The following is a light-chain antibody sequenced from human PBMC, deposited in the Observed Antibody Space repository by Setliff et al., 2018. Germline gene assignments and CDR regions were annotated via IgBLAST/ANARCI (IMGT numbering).Light chain of an antibody. CDR1: SSDVGGYNY. V-gene: IGLV2-11*01. CDR2: DVS. Sequence: QSALTQPRSVSGSPGQSVTISCTGTSSDVGGYNYVSWYQQHPGKAPKLTIHDVSKRPSGVPDRFSGSKSGNTASLTISGLQAEDEADYYCCSYAGSYTYVFGTGTKVTVL. J-gene: IGLJ1*01. CDR3: CSYAGSYTYV.